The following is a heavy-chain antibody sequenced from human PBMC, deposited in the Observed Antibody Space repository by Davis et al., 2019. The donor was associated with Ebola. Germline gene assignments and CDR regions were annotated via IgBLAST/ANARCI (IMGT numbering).Heavy chain of an antibody. V-gene: IGHV1-8*01. CDR2: MNPNSSNT. Sequence: SVPVPCQASRYTLTSYDLNWVRQAPAQGLEWMGWMNPNSSNTGYAQQFQGRVTMTRNTSISTAYMELGNLRSEDTAVDYWAREGGSYSGNWFDPWGQGTLVTVSS. D-gene: IGHD1-26*01. CDR1: RYTLTSYD. J-gene: IGHJ5*02. CDR3: AREGGSYSGNWFDP.